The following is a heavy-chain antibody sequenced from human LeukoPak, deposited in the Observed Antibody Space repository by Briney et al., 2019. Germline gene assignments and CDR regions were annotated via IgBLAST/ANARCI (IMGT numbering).Heavy chain of an antibody. V-gene: IGHV1-69*05. CDR1: GGTFSSYA. CDR2: IIPIFGTA. Sequence: SVKVSCKASGGTFSSYAISWVRQAPGQGLEWMGRIIPIFGTANYAQKFQGRVTITTDGSTNTAYMELSSLRSEDTAVYYCAVSRADSSGYYSDYWGQGTLVTVSS. D-gene: IGHD3-22*01. CDR3: AVSRADSSGYYSDY. J-gene: IGHJ4*02.